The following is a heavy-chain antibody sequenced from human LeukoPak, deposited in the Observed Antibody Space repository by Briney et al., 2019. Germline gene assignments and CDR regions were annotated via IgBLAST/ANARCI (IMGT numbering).Heavy chain of an antibody. J-gene: IGHJ4*02. CDR2: INSDGSST. V-gene: IGHV3-74*01. CDR3: ARGDGAVFDY. D-gene: IGHD2-21*01. Sequence: QPGGSLRLSCAASGFIFSRYWMHWVCQAPGKGLVWVSRINSDGSSTSYADSVKGRFTISRDNAKNTLNLQMNSLRAEDTAVYYCARGDGAVFDYWGQGTLVTVSS. CDR1: GFIFSRYW.